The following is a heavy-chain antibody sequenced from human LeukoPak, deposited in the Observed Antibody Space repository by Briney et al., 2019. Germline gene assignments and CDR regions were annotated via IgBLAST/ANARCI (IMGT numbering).Heavy chain of an antibody. D-gene: IGHD2-21*02. J-gene: IGHJ6*03. CDR1: GFTFSSYW. CDR2: IQQDGSEK. V-gene: IGHV3-7*01. Sequence: GGSLTLSCAASGFTFSSYWMSWVRQAPGKGLEWVANIQQDGSEKYYVESMKGRFTFSRDNAKNSLYLQMNSLRAEDTVVYNRAREGDGDYYLDLWGKGTTVTVSS. CDR3: AREGDGDYYLDL.